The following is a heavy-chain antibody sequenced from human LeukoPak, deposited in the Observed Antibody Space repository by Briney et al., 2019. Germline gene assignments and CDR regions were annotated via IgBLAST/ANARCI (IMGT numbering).Heavy chain of an antibody. D-gene: IGHD2-2*02. CDR2: IYHSGST. V-gene: IGHV4-38-2*01. CDR3: ARQSSTSCYIDY. J-gene: IGHJ4*02. CDR1: GYSISSGYY. Sequence: PSETLSLTCAVSGYSISSGYYWGWIRQPPGKGLEWIGSIYHSGSTYYNPSPKSRVTISVDTSKNQFSLKLSSVTAADTAVYYCARQSSTSCYIDYWGQGTLVTVSS.